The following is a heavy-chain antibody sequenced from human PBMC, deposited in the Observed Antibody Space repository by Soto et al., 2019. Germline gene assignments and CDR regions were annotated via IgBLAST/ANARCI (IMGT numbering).Heavy chain of an antibody. Sequence: ASVKVSCKASGYTFTSYAMHWVRQAPGQRLEWMGWINAGNGNTKYSQKFQGRVTITRDTSASTAYMELSSLRSEDTAAYYCARVPAYYYDSSGYYPFDYWGQGTLVTVSS. D-gene: IGHD3-22*01. CDR3: ARVPAYYYDSSGYYPFDY. CDR2: INAGNGNT. J-gene: IGHJ4*02. V-gene: IGHV1-3*01. CDR1: GYTFTSYA.